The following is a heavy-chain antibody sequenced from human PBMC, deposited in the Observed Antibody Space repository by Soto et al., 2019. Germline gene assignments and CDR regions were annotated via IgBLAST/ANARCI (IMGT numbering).Heavy chain of an antibody. CDR3: ARDKDGDNYYFDY. CDR1: GGTFSSYA. Sequence: QVQLVQSGAEVKKPGSSVKVSCKASGGTFSSYAISWVRQAPGQGLGWMGGIIPIFGTANYAQKFQGRFTITAENSTSPACMELSSLRSEATAVYYWARDKDGDNYYFDYWGQGTLVTVSS. V-gene: IGHV1-69*06. CDR2: IIPIFGTA. D-gene: IGHD2-15*01. J-gene: IGHJ4*02.